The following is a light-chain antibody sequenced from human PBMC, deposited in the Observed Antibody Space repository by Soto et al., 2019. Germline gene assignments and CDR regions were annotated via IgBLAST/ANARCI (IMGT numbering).Light chain of an antibody. CDR3: XXXXTXXT. CDR1: QNVGIW. V-gene: IGKV1-5*03. CDR2: KAS. J-gene: IGKJ1*01. Sequence: DIQMTQSPSTLSASVGDRXXITXXASQNVGIWLAWYQQKPGKAPKLLIYKASSLESGVPSRFSGSGSGTEFTLTIXXLXXXXXXXXXXXXXXTXXTFGQGTKVEIK.